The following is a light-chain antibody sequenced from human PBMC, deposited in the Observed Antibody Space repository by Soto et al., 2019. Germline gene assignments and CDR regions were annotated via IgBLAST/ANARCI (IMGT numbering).Light chain of an antibody. CDR2: AAS. CDR3: QHSYSPPQT. CDR1: QSISSY. J-gene: IGKJ3*01. Sequence: DIQMTQSPSSLSASVGDRVTITCRASQSISSYLNWYQQKPGKAPKLLIYAASSLQSGVPSRFSRSGSATAFTLTISTLPPEDFATYYCQHSYSPPQTFGPGTKVDIK. V-gene: IGKV1-39*01.